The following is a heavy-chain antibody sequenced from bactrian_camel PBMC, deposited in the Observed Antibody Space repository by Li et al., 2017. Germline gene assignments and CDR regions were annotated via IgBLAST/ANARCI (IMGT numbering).Heavy chain of an antibody. J-gene: IGHJ6*01. CDR2: MDSLGRT. V-gene: IGHV3S10*01. D-gene: IGHD6*01. CDR1: GFTFSTYA. Sequence: DVQLVESGGGLVQPGGSLRLSCAASGFTFSTYAMSWVRQPPWKDREGVAVMDSLGRTKYADSVNGRFTISKGNRKTILYLEMHNLKPEDTGVYYCAGEQYGGCRAPAAFGVWGQGTQVTVS. CDR3: AGEQYGGCRAPAAFGV.